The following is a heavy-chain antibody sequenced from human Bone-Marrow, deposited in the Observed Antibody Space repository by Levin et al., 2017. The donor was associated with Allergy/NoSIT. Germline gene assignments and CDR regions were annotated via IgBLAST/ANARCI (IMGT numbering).Heavy chain of an antibody. D-gene: IGHD5-24*01. Sequence: SCAASGFTFSIYAMNWVRQAPGKGLEWVSGVSDGGASTYYADSVKGRFTISTDNSKNTLYLQMNSLRAEDTAVYFCAKAGGGYYFDLWGQGTLVTVSS. CDR3: AKAGGGYYFDL. J-gene: IGHJ4*02. CDR2: VSDGGAST. V-gene: IGHV3-23*01. CDR1: GFTFSIYA.